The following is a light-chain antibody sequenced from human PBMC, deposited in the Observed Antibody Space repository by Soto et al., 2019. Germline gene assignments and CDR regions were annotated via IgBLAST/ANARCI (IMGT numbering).Light chain of an antibody. CDR2: GAS. CDR3: QQYGTSPALT. CDR1: QSVISNY. J-gene: IGKJ4*01. Sequence: ILLPQSPGTLSLSPGERATLSCRASQSVISNYLAWYQQKPGQAPRLLIYGASSRATGIPDRFSGSGSGTDFTLTISRLEPEDFAVYYCQQYGTSPALTVGGGTKVEIK. V-gene: IGKV3-20*01.